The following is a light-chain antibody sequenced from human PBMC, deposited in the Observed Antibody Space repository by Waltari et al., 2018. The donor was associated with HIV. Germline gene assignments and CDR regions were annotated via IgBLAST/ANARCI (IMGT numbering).Light chain of an antibody. V-gene: IGLV2-23*02. J-gene: IGLJ3*02. Sequence: QSALTQPASVSGSPGQSITISCTGTSSNIGTYNLVSWHQQHPGKAPKTLIYEVSQRPSGVSNRFSGSKSGNTASRTISGLQAEDEVDYYCCSYAGSSTLVFGGGTKVTVL. CDR2: EVS. CDR3: CSYAGSSTLV. CDR1: SSNIGTYNL.